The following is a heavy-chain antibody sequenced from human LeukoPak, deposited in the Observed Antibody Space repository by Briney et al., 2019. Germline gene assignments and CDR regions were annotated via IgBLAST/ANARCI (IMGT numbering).Heavy chain of an antibody. CDR2: INPNSGGT. CDR1: GYTFTAYY. V-gene: IGHV1-2*02. J-gene: IGHJ4*02. CDR3: ARVYCTNGVCYAPFEY. D-gene: IGHD2-8*01. Sequence: ASVKVSCKASGYTFTAYYMHWVRQAPGQGLEWMGWINPNSGGTNYAQKFQDRVTMTGDTSISTAYMELSRLRSDDTAVYYCARVYCTNGVCYAPFEYWGQGTLVTVSS.